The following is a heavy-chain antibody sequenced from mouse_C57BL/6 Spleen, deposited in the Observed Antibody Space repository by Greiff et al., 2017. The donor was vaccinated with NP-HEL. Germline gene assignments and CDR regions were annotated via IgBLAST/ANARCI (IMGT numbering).Heavy chain of an antibody. CDR2: ISSGSSTI. CDR1: GFTFSDYG. V-gene: IGHV5-17*01. D-gene: IGHD2-1*01. Sequence: DVMLVESGGGLVKPGGSLKLSCAASGFTFSDYGMHWVRQAPEKGLEWVAYISSGSSTIYYADTVKGRFTISRDNAKNTLFLQMTSLRSEDTAMYYCARADYGNYGDYWGQGTTLTVSS. J-gene: IGHJ2*01. CDR3: ARADYGNYGDY.